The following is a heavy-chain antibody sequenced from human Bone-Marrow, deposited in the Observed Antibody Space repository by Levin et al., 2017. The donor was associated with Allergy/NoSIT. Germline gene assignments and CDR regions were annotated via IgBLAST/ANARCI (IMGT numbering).Heavy chain of an antibody. CDR3: VKGREAIVAGTGAFDI. Sequence: PGESLKISCAASGFSFNGYGMHWVRQAPGKGLEWAAAISNDGTKTYYADSVKGRITISRDNSKNTLYLQMNILGAEDTAVFYCVKGREAIVAGTGAFDIWGHGTMVTVSS. V-gene: IGHV3-30*18. D-gene: IGHD6-19*01. J-gene: IGHJ3*02. CDR2: ISNDGTKT. CDR1: GFSFNGYG.